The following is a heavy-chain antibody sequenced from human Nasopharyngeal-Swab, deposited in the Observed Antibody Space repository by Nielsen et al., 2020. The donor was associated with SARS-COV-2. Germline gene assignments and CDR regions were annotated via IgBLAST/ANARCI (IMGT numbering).Heavy chain of an antibody. V-gene: IGHV3-7*01. D-gene: IGHD3-22*01. CDR2: IKQDGSEK. Sequence: GGSLRLSCAASGFTFSSYWMSWVRQAPGKGLEWVANIKQDGSEKYYVDSVKGRFTISRDNAKNSLYLQMNSLRAEDTAVYYCARVGRGYYYDSGAFEIWGQGTMVTVSS. J-gene: IGHJ3*02. CDR1: GFTFSSYW. CDR3: ARVGRGYYYDSGAFEI.